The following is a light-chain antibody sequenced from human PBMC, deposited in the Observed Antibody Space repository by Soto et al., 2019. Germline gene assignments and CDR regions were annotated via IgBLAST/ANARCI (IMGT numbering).Light chain of an antibody. CDR3: QQFDDSVT. CDR2: GAS. J-gene: IGKJ5*01. V-gene: IGKV3-20*01. CDR1: QNISRS. Sequence: DIVITHSPFTLFVSVWERANLFCRASQNISRSLAWYQQKPGQAPRLLIYGASTRVTGTPDRFSGSGSGTDFTLTISRLEPEDSAVYYCQQFDDSVTFGQGTRLEIK.